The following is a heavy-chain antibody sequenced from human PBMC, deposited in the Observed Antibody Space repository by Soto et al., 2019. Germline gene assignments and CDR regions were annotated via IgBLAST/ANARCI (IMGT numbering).Heavy chain of an antibody. V-gene: IGHV3-48*02. J-gene: IGHJ4*02. Sequence: LRLSCAASGFTFSSYSMNCVRQAPGKGLEWVSYITNSGTTTSYAASVKGPFTISRDNAKNSLYLQMNSLRDEDMAVYYCARDLNWGFDYWGRGTLVTVSS. D-gene: IGHD7-27*01. CDR1: GFTFSSYS. CDR2: ITNSGTTT. CDR3: ARDLNWGFDY.